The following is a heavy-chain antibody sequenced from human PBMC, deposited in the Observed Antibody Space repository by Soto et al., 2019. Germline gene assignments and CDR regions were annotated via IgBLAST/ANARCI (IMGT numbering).Heavy chain of an antibody. CDR1: GFTFSSYG. CDR3: AKPLWFGESYYYYGMDV. Sequence: QVQLVESGGGVVQPGRSLRLSCAASGFTFSSYGMHWVRQAPGKGLEWVAVISYDGSNKYYADFVKGRFTISRDNSKNTLYLQMNSLRAEDTAVYYCAKPLWFGESYYYYGMDVWGQGTTVTVSS. CDR2: ISYDGSNK. V-gene: IGHV3-30*18. D-gene: IGHD3-10*01. J-gene: IGHJ6*02.